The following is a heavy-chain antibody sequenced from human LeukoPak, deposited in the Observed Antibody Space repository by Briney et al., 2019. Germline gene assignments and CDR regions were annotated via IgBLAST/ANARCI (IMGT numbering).Heavy chain of an antibody. D-gene: IGHD6-19*01. Sequence: TSETLSLTCTVSGGSISSYYWSWIRQPPGKGLEWIGYIYYSGSTNYNPSLKSRVTISADTSKNQFSLKLSSVTAADTAVYYCARVVDSGWSRFDYWGQGTLVTVSS. V-gene: IGHV4-59*01. CDR1: GGSISSYY. CDR2: IYYSGST. CDR3: ARVVDSGWSRFDY. J-gene: IGHJ4*02.